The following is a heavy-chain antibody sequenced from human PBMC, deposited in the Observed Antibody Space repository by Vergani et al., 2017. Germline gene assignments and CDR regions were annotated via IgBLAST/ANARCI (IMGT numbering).Heavy chain of an antibody. J-gene: IGHJ4*01. CDR2: INIGGRT. Sequence: LVESGGGLVQPGGSLRLSCAASSFSVSSHYMTWVRQAPGKGLEWVSTINIGGRTSYADSVKGRLTLTRDDSKNTLHLQMNILRVEDTGVYYCTRRECSGTTCYGHYLDLWGHGILVTVSS. CDR1: SFSVSSHY. CDR3: TRRECSGTTCYGHYLDL. V-gene: IGHV3-66*02. D-gene: IGHD2-15*01.